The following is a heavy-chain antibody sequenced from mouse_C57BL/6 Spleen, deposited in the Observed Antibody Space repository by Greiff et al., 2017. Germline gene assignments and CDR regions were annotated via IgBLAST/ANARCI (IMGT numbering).Heavy chain of an antibody. Sequence: EVKLQESGPGLVKPSQSLSLTCSVTGYSITSGYYWNWIRQFPGNKLEWMGYISYDGSNNYNPSLKNRISITRDTSKNQFFLKLNSVTTEDTATYYCAREGGYGSSSYAMDYWGQGTSVTVSS. V-gene: IGHV3-6*01. CDR1: GYSITSGYY. D-gene: IGHD1-1*01. CDR3: AREGGYGSSSYAMDY. J-gene: IGHJ4*01. CDR2: ISYDGSN.